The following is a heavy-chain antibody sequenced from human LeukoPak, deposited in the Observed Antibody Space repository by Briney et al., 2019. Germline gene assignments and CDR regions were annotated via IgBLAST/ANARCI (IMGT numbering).Heavy chain of an antibody. J-gene: IGHJ4*02. V-gene: IGHV4-39*01. Sequence: SETLSLTCTVSGRSISSSSYYWGWIRQPPGKGLEWIGSIYSSGRTSYSPSLKSPVTISVDTSKNQFSLKLSSVTAADTAVYYCARHYGSGSYLIPFDYWGQGTLVTVSS. CDR1: GRSISSSSYY. D-gene: IGHD3-10*01. CDR2: IYSSGRT. CDR3: ARHYGSGSYLIPFDY.